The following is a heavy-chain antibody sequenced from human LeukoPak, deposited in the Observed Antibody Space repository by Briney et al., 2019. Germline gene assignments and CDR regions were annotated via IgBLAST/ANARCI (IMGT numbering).Heavy chain of an antibody. CDR1: GFTFSSYA. V-gene: IGHV3-23*01. CDR2: ISGSGGST. CDR3: AKDRQNMDGYNYY. Sequence: GGSLRLSCAASGFTFSSYAMSWVRQAPGKGLEWVSAISGSGGSTYYADSVKGRFTISRDNSKNTLYLQMNSLRAEDTAVYYRAKDRQNMDGYNYYWGQGTLVTVSS. J-gene: IGHJ4*02. D-gene: IGHD5-24*01.